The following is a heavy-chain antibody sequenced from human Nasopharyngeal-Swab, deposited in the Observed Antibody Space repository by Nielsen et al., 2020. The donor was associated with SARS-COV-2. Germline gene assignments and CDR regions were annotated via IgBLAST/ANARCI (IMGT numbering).Heavy chain of an antibody. Sequence: GESLKISCAASGFTFSSYAMHWVRQAPGKGLEWVAVISYDGNNKYYADSVKGRFTISRDNSKNTLYLQMNSLRAEDTAVYYCARDPSSSWLYDAFDIWGQGTMVTVSS. J-gene: IGHJ3*02. CDR1: GFTFSSYA. V-gene: IGHV3-30-3*01. D-gene: IGHD6-13*01. CDR2: ISYDGNNK. CDR3: ARDPSSSWLYDAFDI.